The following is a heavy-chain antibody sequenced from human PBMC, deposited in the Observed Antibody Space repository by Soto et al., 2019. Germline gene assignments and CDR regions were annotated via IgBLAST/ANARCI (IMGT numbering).Heavy chain of an antibody. J-gene: IGHJ6*02. V-gene: IGHV1-8*01. CDR3: ARIAAHYYYGMDV. CDR1: GYTFTSCY. D-gene: IGHD6-13*01. CDR2: MNPNSGNT. Sequence: GASVNVSCKSSGYTFTSCYMNWVRQATGQGLEWMGWMNPNSGNTGYAQKFQGRVTMTRNTSISTAYMELSSPRSEDTAVYYCARIAAHYYYGMDVWGQGTTVTVSS.